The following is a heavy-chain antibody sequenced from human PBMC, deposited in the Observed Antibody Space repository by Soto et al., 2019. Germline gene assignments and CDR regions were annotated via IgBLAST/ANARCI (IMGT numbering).Heavy chain of an antibody. CDR1: GGSISSGGYY. V-gene: IGHV4-31*03. J-gene: IGHJ5*02. CDR2: IYYSGST. D-gene: IGHD6-13*01. CDR3: ARAKKGIASAENWFDP. Sequence: SETLSLTCTVSGGSISSGGYYWSWIRQHPGKGLEWIGYIYYSGSTYYNPSLKSRVTISVDTSKNQFSLKLSSVTAADTAVYYCARAKKGIASAENWFDPWGQGTLVTVSS.